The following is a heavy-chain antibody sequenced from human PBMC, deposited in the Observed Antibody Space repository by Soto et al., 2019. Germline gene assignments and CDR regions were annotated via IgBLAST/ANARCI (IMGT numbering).Heavy chain of an antibody. Sequence: SETLSLTCTVSGGSISSSSYYWGWIRQPPGKGLEWIGSIYYSGSTYYNPSLKSRVTISEATSKNQFSMKLSSVTASDTALYYCARHSYCDSSESYYFDYWGQGTLVTVSS. CDR1: GGSISSSSYY. CDR3: ARHSYCDSSESYYFDY. V-gene: IGHV4-39*01. D-gene: IGHD3-22*01. CDR2: IYYSGST. J-gene: IGHJ4*02.